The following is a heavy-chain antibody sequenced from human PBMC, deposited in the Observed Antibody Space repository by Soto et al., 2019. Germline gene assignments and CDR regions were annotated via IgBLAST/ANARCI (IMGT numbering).Heavy chain of an antibody. CDR3: VRMGFSGGGYLSYYYYGMDI. CDR1: GYSFTKYC. CDR2: IYPDESDT. D-gene: IGHD5-12*01. V-gene: IGHV5-51*01. Sequence: GESLKISCKGSGYSFTKYCIGWVRQMPGKGLECMAIIYPDESDTRYSPSFQGQVTISADKSISTAYLQWSSLKASDTAMYYCVRMGFSGGGYLSYYYYGMDIWGQATTVTVSS. J-gene: IGHJ6*02.